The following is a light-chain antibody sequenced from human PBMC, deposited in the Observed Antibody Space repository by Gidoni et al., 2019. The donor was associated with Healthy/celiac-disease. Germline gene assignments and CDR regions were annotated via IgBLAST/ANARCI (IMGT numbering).Light chain of an antibody. CDR2: CNS. Sequence: QSVLTQLPSVSGAPGQRVPISCTGSSSNIGAGYDVHWYQQLPGTAPKLLIYCNSNRPSGVPDRFSGSKSGTSASLAITGLQAEDEADYYCQSYDSSLPWVFGGGTKLTVL. J-gene: IGLJ3*02. CDR1: SSNIGAGYD. V-gene: IGLV1-40*01. CDR3: QSYDSSLPWV.